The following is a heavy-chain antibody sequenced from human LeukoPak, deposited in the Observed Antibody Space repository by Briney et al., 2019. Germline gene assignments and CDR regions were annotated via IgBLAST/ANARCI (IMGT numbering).Heavy chain of an antibody. CDR2: IYYSGST. D-gene: IGHD5-18*01. CDR1: GGSISSGGYY. J-gene: IGHJ4*02. Sequence: SETLSLTCTVSGGSISSGGYYWSWSRQHPAKGLEWIGYIYYSGSTYYNPSLKSRVTISVDTSKNQFSLKLSSVTAADTAVYYCARVSRIQLWSSGFDYWGQGTLVTVSS. CDR3: ARVSRIQLWSSGFDY. V-gene: IGHV4-31*03.